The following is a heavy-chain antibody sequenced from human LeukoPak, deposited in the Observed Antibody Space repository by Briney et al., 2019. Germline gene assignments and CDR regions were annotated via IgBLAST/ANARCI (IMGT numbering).Heavy chain of an antibody. D-gene: IGHD2-15*01. CDR3: XXXLVPYCSGGSCYIY. CDR2: IKQDGSEK. J-gene: IGHJ4*02. V-gene: IGHV3-7*01. CDR1: GFTFSSYW. Sequence: GGSLRLSCAASGFTFSSYWMSWVRQAPGKGLEWVANIKQDGSEKYYVDSVKGRFTISRDNAKNSLYLQMNSLRAEDTAVYYXXXXLVPYCSGGSCYIYWGQGTLVTVSS.